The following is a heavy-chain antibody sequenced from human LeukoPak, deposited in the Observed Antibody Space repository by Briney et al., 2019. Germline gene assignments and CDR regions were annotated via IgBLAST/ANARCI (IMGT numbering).Heavy chain of an antibody. CDR2: ISYDGSNK. CDR1: GFTFSSYW. D-gene: IGHD3-10*01. Sequence: PGGSLRLSCAASGFTFSSYWMSWVRQAPGKGLEWVAVISYDGSNKYYADFVKGRFTISRDHSKNTLYLQMNSLRPEDTAVYYCARGVKYYGSGSPDYWGQGTLVTVSS. CDR3: ARGVKYYGSGSPDY. J-gene: IGHJ4*02. V-gene: IGHV3-30-3*01.